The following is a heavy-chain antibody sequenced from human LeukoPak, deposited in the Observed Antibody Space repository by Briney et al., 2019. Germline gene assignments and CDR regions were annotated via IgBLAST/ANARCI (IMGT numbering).Heavy chain of an antibody. CDR3: ARVVYGDSVCYYYYMDV. Sequence: SETLSLTCTVSGGSISSYYWSWIRQPAGKGLEWIGRIYTSGSTNYNPSLKSRVTMSVDTSKNQFSLKLSSVTAADTAVYYCARVVYGDSVCYYYYMDVWGKGTTVTVSS. V-gene: IGHV4-4*07. J-gene: IGHJ6*03. CDR2: IYTSGST. D-gene: IGHD4-17*01. CDR1: GGSISSYY.